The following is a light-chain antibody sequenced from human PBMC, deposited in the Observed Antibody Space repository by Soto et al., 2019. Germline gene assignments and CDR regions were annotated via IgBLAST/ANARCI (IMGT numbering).Light chain of an antibody. V-gene: IGKV3-11*01. CDR1: QSVNSY. J-gene: IGKJ5*01. CDR2: DAS. CDR3: QQRYNWPPA. Sequence: EIVLTQSPASLSLSPGERATLSCRASQSVNSYLAWYQQKPGQAPRLLIYDASNRATGIPPRFSGSGSGTDFTLTISSLEPEDFAVYYCQQRYNWPPAFGQGTRLEIK.